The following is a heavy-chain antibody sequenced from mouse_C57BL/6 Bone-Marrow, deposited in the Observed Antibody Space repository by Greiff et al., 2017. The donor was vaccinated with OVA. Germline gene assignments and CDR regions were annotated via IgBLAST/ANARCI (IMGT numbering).Heavy chain of an antibody. CDR3: AREGDDYDAFAY. CDR2: INYDGSST. Sequence: EVKLQESEGGLVQPGRSMKLSCTASGFTFSDYYMAWVRQVPEKGLEWVANINYDGSSTYYLDSLKSRFIISRDNAKNILYLQMSSLKSEDTATYYCAREGDDYDAFAYWGQGTLVTVSA. D-gene: IGHD2-4*01. V-gene: IGHV5-16*01. CDR1: GFTFSDYY. J-gene: IGHJ3*01.